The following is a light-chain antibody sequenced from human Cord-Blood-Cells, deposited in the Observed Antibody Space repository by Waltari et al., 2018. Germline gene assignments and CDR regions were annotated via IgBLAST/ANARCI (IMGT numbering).Light chain of an antibody. V-gene: IGKV3-20*01. CDR3: QQYGSSPNS. CDR2: GAS. J-gene: IGKJ2*03. Sequence: FVLTQSPGTLSLSPGERATLSCRASQSVSSSYLAWYQQKPGQAPRLLIYGASSRATGIPDRFSGSGSGTDFTLTISRLEPEDFAVYYCQQYGSSPNSFGQGTKLEIK. CDR1: QSVSSSY.